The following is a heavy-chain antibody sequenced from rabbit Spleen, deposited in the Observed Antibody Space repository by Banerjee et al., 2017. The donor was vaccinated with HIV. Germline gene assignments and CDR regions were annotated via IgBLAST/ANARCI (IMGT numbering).Heavy chain of an antibody. V-gene: IGHV1S45*01. J-gene: IGHJ6*01. D-gene: IGHD8-1*01. CDR1: GVSFSGDSY. CDR2: IDTGSSGFT. CDR3: ARDGAGGSYFAL. Sequence: QEQLVESGGGLVKPGTSLTLICTASGVSFSGDSYMYWVRQAPGKGLEWIACIDTGSSGFTYFASWAKGRFTISKTSSTTVTLQMTSLTAADTATYFCARDGAGGSYFALWGPGTLVTV.